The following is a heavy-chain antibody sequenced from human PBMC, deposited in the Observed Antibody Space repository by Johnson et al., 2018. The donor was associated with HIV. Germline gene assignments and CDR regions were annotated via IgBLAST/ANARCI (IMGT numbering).Heavy chain of an antibody. Sequence: VQLVESGGGVVQPGGSLRLSCAASGLNFSDYGFHWVRQAPGKGLEWAAVISFDGSNEYYADSVKGRFTISRDNSNNTLYLEMNSLRAEDTAVYYCAREGGDGYSPSAFDIWGQGTMVTVSS. D-gene: IGHD5-24*01. J-gene: IGHJ3*02. CDR2: ISFDGSNE. CDR3: AREGGDGYSPSAFDI. CDR1: GLNFSDYG. V-gene: IGHV3-30*04.